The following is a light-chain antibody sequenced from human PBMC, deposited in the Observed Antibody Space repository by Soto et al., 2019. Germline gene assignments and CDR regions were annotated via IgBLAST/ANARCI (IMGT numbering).Light chain of an antibody. V-gene: IGKV3-11*01. J-gene: IGKJ2*01. CDR1: QSVSYH. CDR3: QQRTNWAYT. CDR2: GAS. Sequence: EIVLTQSPATLSLSPGERATLSCRASQSVSYHLAWYQQKPGQAPRLLIYGASNRATGIPARFSGSGSGTDFTLTISSLDREDFAVYYCQQRTNWAYTFGQGTKLEIK.